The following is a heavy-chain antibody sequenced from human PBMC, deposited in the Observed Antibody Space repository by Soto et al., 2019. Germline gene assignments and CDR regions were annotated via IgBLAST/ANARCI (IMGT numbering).Heavy chain of an antibody. V-gene: IGHV3-53*04. CDR1: GFTVSSNY. D-gene: IGHD4-17*01. J-gene: IGHJ3*02. CDR3: ARASHDYGDLDDAFDI. CDR2: IYSGGST. Sequence: EVQLVESGGGLVQPGGSLRLSCAASGFTVSSNYMSWVRQAPGKGLEWVSVIYSGGSTYYADSVKGRFTISRHNSKNTLYLKMNSLRAEDTAVYYCARASHDYGDLDDAFDIWGQGTMVTVSS.